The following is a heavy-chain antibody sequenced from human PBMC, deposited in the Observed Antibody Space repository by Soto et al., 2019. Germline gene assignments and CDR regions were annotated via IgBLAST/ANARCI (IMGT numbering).Heavy chain of an antibody. V-gene: IGHV1-3*01. CDR2: LNPDTAST. J-gene: IGHJ4*02. D-gene: IGHD6-13*01. Sequence: GASVKVSCKASGYSFANYTIHWVRQAPGQGLEWMGWLNPDTASTKFSPKFQGRVIITRDKSANTAFMQLTSLTSEDTAIYYCAKDSEIPGLSAAGACLDSWGQGALVTVSS. CDR1: GYSFANYT. CDR3: AKDSEIPGLSAAGACLDS.